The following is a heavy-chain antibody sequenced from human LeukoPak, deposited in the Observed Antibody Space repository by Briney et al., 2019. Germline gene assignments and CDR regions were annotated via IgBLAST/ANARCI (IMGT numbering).Heavy chain of an antibody. CDR1: GFTFSSYG. D-gene: IGHD6-19*01. J-gene: IGHJ4*02. CDR2: ISYDGSNK. CDR3: ANPSGGAYSSGWYGFDY. V-gene: IGHV3-30*18. Sequence: GGSLRLPCAASGFTFSSYGMHWVRQAPGKGLEWVAVISYDGSNKYYADSVKGRFTISRDNSKNTLYLQMNSLRAEDTAVYYCANPSGGAYSSGWYGFDYWGQGTLVTVSS.